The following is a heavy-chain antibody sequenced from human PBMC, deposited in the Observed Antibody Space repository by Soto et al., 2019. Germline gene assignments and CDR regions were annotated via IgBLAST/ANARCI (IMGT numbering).Heavy chain of an antibody. V-gene: IGHV5-51*01. J-gene: IGHJ6*02. CDR3: ARSPSITAAGNYYYYYYGMDV. Sequence: GESLMISCKGSGYSFTSYWIGWVRQMPGKGLEWVGIIYPGDSDTRYSPSFQGQVTISADKSISTAYLQWSSLKASDTAMYYCARSPSITAAGNYYYYYYGMDVWGQGTTVTV. D-gene: IGHD6-13*01. CDR1: GYSFTSYW. CDR2: IYPGDSDT.